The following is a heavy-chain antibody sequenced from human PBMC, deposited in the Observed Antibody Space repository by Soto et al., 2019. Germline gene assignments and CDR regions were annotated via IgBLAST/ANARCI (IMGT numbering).Heavy chain of an antibody. Sequence: SETLSLTCAVYGGSFSGYYWTWIRQPPGKGLEWIGEITHSGSTNYNPSLKSRVTISVDTSKNQFSLNLNSVTAADTAVYYCARSSVRGWSYWGQGALVTVSS. CDR1: GGSFSGYY. J-gene: IGHJ4*02. V-gene: IGHV4-34*01. CDR3: ARSSVRGWSY. D-gene: IGHD3-10*02. CDR2: ITHSGST.